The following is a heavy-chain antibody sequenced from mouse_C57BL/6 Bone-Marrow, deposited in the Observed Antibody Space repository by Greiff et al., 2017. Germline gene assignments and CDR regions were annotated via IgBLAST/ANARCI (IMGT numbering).Heavy chain of an antibody. Sequence: QVQLQQSGAELVMPGASVKLSCKASGYTFTSYWMHWVKQRPGQGLEWIGEIDPSNSYTTYNQKFKGKSTLTVDKSSSTAYMQLSSLTSEDSAVYYCAREDLGRYDFDYWGQGTTLTVSS. CDR2: IDPSNSYT. D-gene: IGHD1-1*01. CDR1: GYTFTSYW. CDR3: AREDLGRYDFDY. J-gene: IGHJ2*01. V-gene: IGHV1-69*01.